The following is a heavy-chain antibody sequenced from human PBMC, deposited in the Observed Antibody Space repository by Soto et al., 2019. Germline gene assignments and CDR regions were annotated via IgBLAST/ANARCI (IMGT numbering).Heavy chain of an antibody. CDR3: ARDPSNSWYGYYFDP. J-gene: IGHJ5*02. CDR2: ISSDGTST. D-gene: IGHD4-17*01. CDR1: GFTFSSNW. Sequence: GGSLRLSCAASGFTFSSNWMHWVRQVPGKGLVWVSRISSDGTSTSYADSVKGRFTISRDNAKNTLFLQMASLRAEDTAVYYCARDPSNSWYGYYFDPWGRGTLVTVSS. V-gene: IGHV3-74*01.